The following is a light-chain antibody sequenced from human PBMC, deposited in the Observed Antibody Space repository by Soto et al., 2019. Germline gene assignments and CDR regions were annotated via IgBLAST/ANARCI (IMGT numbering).Light chain of an antibody. Sequence: DIQMTQSPSTLSASIGDRVTITCRASQNIGRYLAWYQQRPGEAPKFLIYAVSSLEHWVSSRFSGGRSETEFTLTIICLQADECGCYACLQCMCLSLSFGQGTKV. J-gene: IGKJ1*01. CDR1: QNIGRY. CDR3: LQCMCLSLS. V-gene: IGKV1-5*03. CDR2: AVS.